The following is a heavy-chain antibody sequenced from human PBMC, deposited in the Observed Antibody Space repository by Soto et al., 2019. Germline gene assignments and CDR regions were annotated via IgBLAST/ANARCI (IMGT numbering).Heavy chain of an antibody. CDR3: ARDLWGYCGADCYPLDV. D-gene: IGHD2-21*02. V-gene: IGHV4-61*08. CDR1: GGSISSGGYS. Sequence: PSETLSLTCAVCGGSISSGGYSWSWIRQPPGKGLEWIGYMYNTGSTIYNPSLKSRVTISVDTSKNQFSLRLNSVTAADTAVYFCARDLWGYCGADCYPLDVWGQGTTVTVSS. J-gene: IGHJ6*02. CDR2: MYNTGST.